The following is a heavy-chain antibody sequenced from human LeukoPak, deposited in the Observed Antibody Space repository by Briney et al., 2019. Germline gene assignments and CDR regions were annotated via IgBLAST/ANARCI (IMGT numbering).Heavy chain of an antibody. CDR3: ARDIWMEYQLLKGRNWFDP. Sequence: PSETLSLTCTVSGGSISSSGYYWGWIRQPPGKGLEWIGSIYYSGSTYYNPSLKSRVTISVDTSKNQFSLKLSSVTAADTAVYYCARDIWMEYQLLKGRNWFDPWGQGTLVTVSS. J-gene: IGHJ5*02. D-gene: IGHD2-2*01. CDR1: GGSISSSGYY. CDR2: IYYSGST. V-gene: IGHV4-39*07.